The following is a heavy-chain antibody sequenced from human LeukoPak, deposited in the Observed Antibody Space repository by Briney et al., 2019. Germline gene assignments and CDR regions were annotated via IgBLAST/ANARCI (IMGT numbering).Heavy chain of an antibody. D-gene: IGHD5-12*01. Sequence: GGSLRLSCAASGFTFSSYSMNWVRQAPGKGLEWVSSISSSSSYISYADSVKGRFTISRDNAKNSLYLQMNSLRAEDTAVYYCARGSGYDVSFDYWGQGTLVTVSS. CDR2: ISSSSSYI. V-gene: IGHV3-21*01. J-gene: IGHJ4*02. CDR3: ARGSGYDVSFDY. CDR1: GFTFSSYS.